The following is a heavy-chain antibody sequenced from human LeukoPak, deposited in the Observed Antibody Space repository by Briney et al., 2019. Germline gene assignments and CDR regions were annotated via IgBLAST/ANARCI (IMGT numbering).Heavy chain of an antibody. Sequence: PSETLSLTCTVSGGSISSYYWSWIRQPPGKGLGWVGYIYYSGSTNYNPSLQSRVTISVDTSKNQFSLKLSSVTAADTAVYYCARLYYYDSSGYPDYWGQGTLVTVS. V-gene: IGHV4-59*08. CDR1: GGSISSYY. CDR2: IYYSGST. D-gene: IGHD3-22*01. J-gene: IGHJ4*02. CDR3: ARLYYYDSSGYPDY.